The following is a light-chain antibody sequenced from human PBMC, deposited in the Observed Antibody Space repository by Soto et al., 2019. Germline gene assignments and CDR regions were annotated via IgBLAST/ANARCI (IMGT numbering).Light chain of an antibody. CDR1: QSLGSSQ. CDR2: GAS. V-gene: IGKV3-20*01. Sequence: EIVLTQSPGTLSLSPGERATLSCRASQSLGSSQLAWYQQKPGQAPKVLIYGASSRATGIPDRFSGSGSGTDFTLTINRLEPEDFTVYYCQQYADWRTFGQGTQVEIK. CDR3: QQYADWRT. J-gene: IGKJ1*01.